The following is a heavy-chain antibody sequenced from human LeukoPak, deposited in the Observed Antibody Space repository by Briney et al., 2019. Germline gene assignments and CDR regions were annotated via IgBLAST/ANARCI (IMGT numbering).Heavy chain of an antibody. CDR1: GFTFSDYN. V-gene: IGHV3-48*01. Sequence: PGGSLRLSCAASGFTFSDYNMNWVRQAPGKGLEWVSCISSAGSIIYYADSVKGRFTISRDNVKNSLFLQMNSLRAEDTAVYYCARDAQWLVHKWFDPWGQGTLVTVSS. CDR2: ISSAGSII. J-gene: IGHJ5*02. CDR3: ARDAQWLVHKWFDP. D-gene: IGHD5-12*01.